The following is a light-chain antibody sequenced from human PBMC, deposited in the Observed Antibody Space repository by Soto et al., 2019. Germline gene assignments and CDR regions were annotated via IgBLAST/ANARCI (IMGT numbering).Light chain of an antibody. CDR1: SSDVGGYNY. CDR3: NSHTSSGFRV. CDR2: EVN. J-gene: IGLJ1*01. Sequence: QSALTQPASVSGSPGQSISISCTGTSSDVGGYNYVSWYQQHPGKAPKLMIYEVNSRPSGVSNRFSGSKSGYTASLTISGLQAEDEADYYCNSHTSSGFRVFGTGTKLTVL. V-gene: IGLV2-14*01.